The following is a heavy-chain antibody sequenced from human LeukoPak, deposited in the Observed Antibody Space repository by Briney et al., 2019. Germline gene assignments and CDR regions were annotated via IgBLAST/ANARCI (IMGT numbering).Heavy chain of an antibody. D-gene: IGHD3-10*01. CDR2: IWYDGNKK. CDR1: GFIFSSHG. V-gene: IGHV3-33*01. J-gene: IGHJ4*02. CDR3: ARGINYYGSGSSY. Sequence: PGGSLRLSCAASGFIFSSHGMHWVRQAPGKGLEWVAIIWYDGNKKYYADSVKGRFTISRDNAKNSLYLQMNSLRAEDTAVYYCARGINYYGSGSSYWGQGTLVTVSS.